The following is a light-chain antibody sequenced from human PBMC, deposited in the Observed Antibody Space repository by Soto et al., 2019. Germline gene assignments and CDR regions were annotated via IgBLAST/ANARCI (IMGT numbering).Light chain of an antibody. Sequence: QSVLTQPASVSGSPGQSITISCTGTSSDVGGYNYVSWYQQHPGKVPQVVIYEVSNRPSGISNRFSGSKSGNTASLTISGLQAEDEADYYCSSYTSSSTLVFGGGTKLTVL. CDR2: EVS. J-gene: IGLJ2*01. CDR1: SSDVGGYNY. CDR3: SSYTSSSTLV. V-gene: IGLV2-14*01.